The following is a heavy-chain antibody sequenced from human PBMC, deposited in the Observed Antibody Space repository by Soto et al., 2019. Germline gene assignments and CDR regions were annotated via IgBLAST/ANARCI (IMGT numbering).Heavy chain of an antibody. Sequence: ASVKVSCKASGYTFTGYYMHWVRQAPGQGLEWMGWINPNSGGTNYAQKFQGWVTMTRDTSISTAYMELSRLRSNDTAVYYCAREYSGGWSDYWGQGPLVTVSS. V-gene: IGHV1-2*04. D-gene: IGHD6-19*01. CDR2: INPNSGGT. J-gene: IGHJ4*02. CDR1: GYTFTGYY. CDR3: AREYSGGWSDY.